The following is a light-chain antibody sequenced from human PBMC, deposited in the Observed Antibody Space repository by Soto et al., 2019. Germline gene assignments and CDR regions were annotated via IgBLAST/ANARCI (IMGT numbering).Light chain of an antibody. V-gene: IGLV8-61*01. CDR2: STN. Sequence: QTVVTQEPSFSVSPGGTVTLTCGLSSGSVSTSYYPSWYQQTPGQAPRTLIYSTNTRSSGVPDRFSGSILGNKAALTITGAKADDESDYYCVLYMGSGEVVFGGGTKLTVL. CDR1: SGSVSTSYY. J-gene: IGLJ2*01. CDR3: VLYMGSGEVV.